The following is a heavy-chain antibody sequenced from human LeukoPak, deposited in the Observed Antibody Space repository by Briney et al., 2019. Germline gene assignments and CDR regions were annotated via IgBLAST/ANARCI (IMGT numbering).Heavy chain of an antibody. V-gene: IGHV4-59*12. CDR2: IYYSGST. Sequence: PSETLSLTCTVSGGSISSYYWSWIRQPPGKGLEWIGYIYYSGSTNYNPSLKSRVTISVDTSKNQFSLKLSSVTAADTAVYYCASGGSRYDILTGYLGPYYFDYWGQGTLVTVSS. CDR3: ASGGSRYDILTGYLGPYYFDY. CDR1: GGSISSYY. D-gene: IGHD3-9*01. J-gene: IGHJ4*02.